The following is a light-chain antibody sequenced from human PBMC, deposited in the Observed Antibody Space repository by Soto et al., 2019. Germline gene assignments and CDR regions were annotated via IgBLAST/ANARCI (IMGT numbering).Light chain of an antibody. V-gene: IGKV1-39*01. Sequence: DIQMTQSPSSLSASVGDRVTITCRASQSISSYLNWYQQKPGKAPKPLIYAASSLQSGVPSRFSGSGSGTDFTLTISSLQPEDFATYYCQQSYSTHTFGQGTKVDIK. CDR3: QQSYSTHT. CDR1: QSISSY. J-gene: IGKJ2*01. CDR2: AAS.